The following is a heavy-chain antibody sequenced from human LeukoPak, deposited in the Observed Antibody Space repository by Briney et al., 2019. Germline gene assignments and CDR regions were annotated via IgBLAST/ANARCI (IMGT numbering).Heavy chain of an antibody. CDR2: INIGGTNT. J-gene: IGHJ5*02. Sequence: GGSLSFSCAASGFTFNDYYMSWHGQAPGKGLKGLSYINIGGTNTHYADSGKGRFTISRDNAKKSLYLEMNNLRAEDTAVYYCATDGAGFDIWGQGVLVTVSS. CDR1: GFTFNDYY. V-gene: IGHV3-11*01. CDR3: ATDGAGFDI.